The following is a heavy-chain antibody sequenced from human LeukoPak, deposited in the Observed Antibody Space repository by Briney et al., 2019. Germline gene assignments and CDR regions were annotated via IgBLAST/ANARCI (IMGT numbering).Heavy chain of an antibody. V-gene: IGHV3-21*01. CDR3: ARDRGSSLDY. J-gene: IGHJ4*02. D-gene: IGHD6-13*01. CDR2: ISSSSSYI. Sequence: GGSLRLSCAACGFTFSRYSMNWVRQAPGKGLEWVSSISSSSSYIYYADSVKGRFTISRDNSKNTLYLQMNSLRAEDTAVYYCARDRGSSLDYWGQGTLVTVSS. CDR1: GFTFSRYS.